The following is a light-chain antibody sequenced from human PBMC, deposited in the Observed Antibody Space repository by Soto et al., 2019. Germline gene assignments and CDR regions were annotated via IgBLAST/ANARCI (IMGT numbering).Light chain of an antibody. Sequence: EIVMTQSPATLSVSPGERAILSCRASQRISSNLAWYQQKPGQAPRLLIYGASTRATGIPVRFSGSGSGTEFTLTISSLQSEDFAVYYCQHYNDWPPTWTFGQGTRVEIK. CDR3: QHYNDWPPTWT. CDR1: QRISSN. V-gene: IGKV3-15*01. J-gene: IGKJ1*01. CDR2: GAS.